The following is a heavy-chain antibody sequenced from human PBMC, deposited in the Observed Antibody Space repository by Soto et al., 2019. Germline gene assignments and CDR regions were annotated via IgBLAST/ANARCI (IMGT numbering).Heavy chain of an antibody. CDR3: ARGYDYVWGSYRSDAFDI. Sequence: QVQLVQSGAEVKKPGASVKVSCKASGYTFTNYAIHWVRQAPGQRRECMGWMNAGNRNTEYSQKLQGRIIMTKDTSANTADMELSSLTSEDAAVYYCARGYDYVWGSYRSDAFDIWGQGTMVTVSS. D-gene: IGHD3-16*02. CDR2: MNAGNRNT. V-gene: IGHV1-3*01. CDR1: GYTFTNYA. J-gene: IGHJ3*02.